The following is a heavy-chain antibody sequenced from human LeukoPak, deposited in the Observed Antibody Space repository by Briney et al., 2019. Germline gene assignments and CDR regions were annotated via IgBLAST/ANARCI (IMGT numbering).Heavy chain of an antibody. CDR1: GGTFSSYA. Sequence: ASVKVSCKASGGTFSSYAISWVRQAPGQGLEWMGGIIPIFGTANYAQKFQGRVTITADESTSIAYMELSSLRSEDTAVYYCAARGIAVAGTFDYWGQGTLVTVSS. CDR2: IIPIFGTA. CDR3: AARGIAVAGTFDY. D-gene: IGHD6-19*01. V-gene: IGHV1-69*13. J-gene: IGHJ4*02.